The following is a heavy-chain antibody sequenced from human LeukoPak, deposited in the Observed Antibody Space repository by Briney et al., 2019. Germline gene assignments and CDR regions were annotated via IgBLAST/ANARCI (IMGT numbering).Heavy chain of an antibody. CDR2: ISWSSGTI. J-gene: IGHJ3*02. Sequence: QPGGSLRLSCAASGFTFDDYAMHWVRQAPWKGLEWVSGISWSSGTIGYADSVKGRFTISGDNAKNSLYLQMNSLRAEDTALYYCAKDLVQSSGAFDIWGQGTMVTVSS. CDR3: AKDLVQSSGAFDI. CDR1: GFTFDDYA. D-gene: IGHD3-10*01. V-gene: IGHV3-9*01.